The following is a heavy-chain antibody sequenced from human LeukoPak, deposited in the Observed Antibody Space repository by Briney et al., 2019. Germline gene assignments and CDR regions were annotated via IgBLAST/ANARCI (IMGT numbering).Heavy chain of an antibody. CDR2: IYYSGST. CDR1: GGSFSDYA. V-gene: IGHV4-59*01. J-gene: IGHJ6*03. Sequence: SETLSLTCAVYGGSFSDYAWTWIRQPPGKGLEWIGYIYYSGSTNYNPSLKSRVTISVDTSKNQFSLKLSSVTAADTAVYYCARALSDSSSWYYYYYMDVWGKGTTVTVSS. D-gene: IGHD6-13*01. CDR3: ARALSDSSSWYYYYYMDV.